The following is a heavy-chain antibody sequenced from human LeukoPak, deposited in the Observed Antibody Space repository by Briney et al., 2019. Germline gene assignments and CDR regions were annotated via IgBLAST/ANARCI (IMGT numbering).Heavy chain of an antibody. CDR3: ARDTRSSYLQYYFDY. J-gene: IGHJ4*02. V-gene: IGHV1-2*02. Sequence: ASVKVSCKASGYTFTGYYMHWVRQAPGQGLEWMGWINPNSGDTHHAQKFQGRLTMTRDTSITTAYMELSRLRSDDTAVYYCARDTRSSYLQYYFDYWGQGTLVTVSS. CDR2: INPNSGDT. D-gene: IGHD5-24*01. CDR1: GYTFTGYY.